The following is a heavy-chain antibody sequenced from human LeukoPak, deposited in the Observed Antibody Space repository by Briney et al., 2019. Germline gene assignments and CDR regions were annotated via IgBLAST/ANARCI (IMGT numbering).Heavy chain of an antibody. CDR1: GFTFSSYE. CDR3: AREIAVAGTVWFDP. D-gene: IGHD6-19*01. J-gene: IGHJ5*02. V-gene: IGHV3-48*03. Sequence: GGSLSLSCAASGFTFSSYEMNWVRQAPGKGLEWVSYISSSGSTIYYADSVKGRFTISRDNAKNSLYLQMNSLRAEDTAVYYCAREIAVAGTVWFDPWGQGTLVTVSS. CDR2: ISSSGSTI.